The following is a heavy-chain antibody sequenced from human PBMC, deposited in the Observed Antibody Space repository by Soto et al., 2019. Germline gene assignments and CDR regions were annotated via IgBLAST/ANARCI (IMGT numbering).Heavy chain of an antibody. V-gene: IGHV3-21*06. CDR2: ITGSSSYI. D-gene: IGHD3-9*01. CDR3: ARLVASETGYGMDV. CDR1: GFIFSSHN. J-gene: IGHJ6*02. Sequence: DVQLVESGGGLVKPGGSLRLSFEASGFIFSSHNMNWVRQAPGRGLEWVSSITGSSSYIFYADSVKGRFTISRDNAKNTVYLQVNSLRAEDTGVYYCARLVASETGYGMDVWGQGTTVTVSS.